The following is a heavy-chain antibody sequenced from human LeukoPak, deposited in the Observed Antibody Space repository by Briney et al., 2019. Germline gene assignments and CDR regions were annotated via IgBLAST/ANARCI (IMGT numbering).Heavy chain of an antibody. D-gene: IGHD3-16*01. CDR1: GFTFSSYA. Sequence: PGRSLRLSCAASGFTFSSYAMHWVRQAPGKGLEWVAVISYDGSNKYYADSVKGRFTISRDNSKNTLYLQMNSLRAEDTAVSYCGGGGGRKEIDYWGQGTLVTVSS. CDR2: ISYDGSNK. CDR3: GGGGGRKEIDY. V-gene: IGHV3-30*04. J-gene: IGHJ4*02.